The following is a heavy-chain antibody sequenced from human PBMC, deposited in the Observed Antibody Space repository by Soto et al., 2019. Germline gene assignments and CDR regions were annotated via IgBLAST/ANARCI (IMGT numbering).Heavy chain of an antibody. CDR2: INHSGST. Sequence: LSLTCAVYGGSFSGYYWSWIRQPPGKGLEWIGEINHSGSTNYNPSLKSRVTISVDTSKNQFSLKLSSVTAADTAVYYCARDEDAGTTIYWGQGTLVTVSS. CDR3: ARDEDAGTTIY. J-gene: IGHJ4*02. D-gene: IGHD1-7*01. V-gene: IGHV4-34*01. CDR1: GGSFSGYY.